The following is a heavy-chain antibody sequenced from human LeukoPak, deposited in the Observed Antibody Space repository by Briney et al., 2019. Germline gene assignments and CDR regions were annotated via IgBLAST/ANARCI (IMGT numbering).Heavy chain of an antibody. J-gene: IGHJ4*02. CDR3: ARDPPSRGTRYFDY. CDR1: GFPFSRYS. CDR2: ITSSSSNK. D-gene: IGHD3-16*01. Sequence: GGSLRLSCAASGFPFSRYSMNWVRQAPGEGPEWVSSITSSSSNKDYVDSVKGRFTVSRDNAKNSLYLQMDSLRVEDTAVYYCARDPPSRGTRYFDYWGQGILVTVSS. V-gene: IGHV3-21*01.